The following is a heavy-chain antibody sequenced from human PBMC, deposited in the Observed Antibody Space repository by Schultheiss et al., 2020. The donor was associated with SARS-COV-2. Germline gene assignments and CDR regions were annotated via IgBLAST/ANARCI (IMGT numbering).Heavy chain of an antibody. J-gene: IGHJ4*02. Sequence: ASVKVSCKASGYTFTSYDINWVRQATGQGLEWMGWMNPNSGNTGYAQKFQGRVTMTRNTSISTAYMELSSLRSEDTAVYYCARVVRLGIEDYFDYWGQGTLVTVSS. CDR2: MNPNSGNT. CDR1: GYTFTSYD. D-gene: IGHD7-27*01. CDR3: ARVVRLGIEDYFDY. V-gene: IGHV1-8*01.